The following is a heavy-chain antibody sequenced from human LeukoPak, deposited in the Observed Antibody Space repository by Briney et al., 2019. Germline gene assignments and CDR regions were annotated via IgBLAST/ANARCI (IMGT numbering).Heavy chain of an antibody. CDR2: INHSGST. CDR3: ASLGYGSGSYIDY. CDR1: GGSFSGYY. V-gene: IGHV4-34*01. J-gene: IGHJ4*02. Sequence: TTSETLSLTCAVYGGSFSGYYWSWIRQPPGKGLEWIGEINHSGSTNYNPSLKSRATISVDTSKNQFSLKLSSVTAADTAVYYCASLGYGSGSYIDYWGQGTLVTVSS. D-gene: IGHD3-10*01.